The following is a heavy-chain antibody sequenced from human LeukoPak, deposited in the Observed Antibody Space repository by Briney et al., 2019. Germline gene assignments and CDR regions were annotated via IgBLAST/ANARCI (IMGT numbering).Heavy chain of an antibody. Sequence: GGSLRLSCAASGFTFSSYSMNWVRQAPGKGLEWISYISSSSSTIYYADSVKGRFTISRDNAKDSLYLQMNSLRAEDTAMYYCARDQDDSSGYLVWVNYWGQGTLVTASS. CDR3: ARDQDDSSGYLVWVNY. D-gene: IGHD3-22*01. V-gene: IGHV3-48*04. J-gene: IGHJ4*02. CDR2: ISSSSSTI. CDR1: GFTFSSYS.